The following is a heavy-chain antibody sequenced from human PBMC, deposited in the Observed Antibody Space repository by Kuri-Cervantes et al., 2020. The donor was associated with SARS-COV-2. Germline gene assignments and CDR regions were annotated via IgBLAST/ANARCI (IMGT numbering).Heavy chain of an antibody. CDR2: ISSSGSTI. D-gene: IGHD3-22*01. J-gene: IGHJ4*02. CDR3: ARDGVHYYDSSGYYYGPFDY. V-gene: IGHV3-11*04. Sequence: SLKISCAASGFTFSDYYMSWIRQAPGKGLEWVSYISSSGSTIYYADSVKGRFTISRDNSKNTLYLQMNSLRAEDTAVYYCARDGVHYYDSSGYYYGPFDYWGQGTLVTVSS. CDR1: GFTFSDYY.